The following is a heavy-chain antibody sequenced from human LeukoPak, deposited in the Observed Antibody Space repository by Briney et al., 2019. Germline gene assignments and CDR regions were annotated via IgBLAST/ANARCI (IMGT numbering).Heavy chain of an antibody. CDR2: MKYDGSDR. D-gene: IGHD3-10*01. CDR3: ARERPASASAFDI. CDR1: GFTFSTYL. Sequence: GGSLRLSCAASGFTFSTYLMSWVPQAPGEGLEWVANMKYDGSDRYYVDSVKGRFTISRDNTKNSRYLQMNSLRVEDTAVYYCARERPASASAFDIWGQGTVVTVSS. V-gene: IGHV3-7*01. J-gene: IGHJ3*02.